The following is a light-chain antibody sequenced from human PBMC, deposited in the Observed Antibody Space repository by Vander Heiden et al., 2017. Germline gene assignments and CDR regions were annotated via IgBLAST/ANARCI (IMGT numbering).Light chain of an antibody. J-gene: IGKJ1*01. V-gene: IGKV3-20*01. CDR3: QRYGSSAGT. Sequence: EIVLTQSPGTLSLSPGERASQSVSSSYLAWYQQKPGQAPRLLIYGASSRATGIPDRFSGSGSGTDFTLTIIRLDPEDFAVYYCQRYGSSAGTFGQGTKVEIK. CDR1: QSVSSSY. CDR2: GAS.